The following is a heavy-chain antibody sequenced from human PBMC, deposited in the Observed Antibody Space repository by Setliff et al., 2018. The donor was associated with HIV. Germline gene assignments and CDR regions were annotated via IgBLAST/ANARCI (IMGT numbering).Heavy chain of an antibody. D-gene: IGHD3-3*01. CDR2: INPSGGST. V-gene: IGHV1-46*01. J-gene: IGHJ3*02. CDR3: ARDPSYSPYYDFWSGYYPHDALDI. CDR1: GYTFTSYY. Sequence: ASVKVSCKASGYTFTSYYMHWVRQAPGQGPEWMGIINPSGGSTSYAQKFQGRVTMTRDTSTSTVYMELSSLRSEDTAIYYCARDPSYSPYYDFWSGYYPHDALDIWGQGTMVTVSS.